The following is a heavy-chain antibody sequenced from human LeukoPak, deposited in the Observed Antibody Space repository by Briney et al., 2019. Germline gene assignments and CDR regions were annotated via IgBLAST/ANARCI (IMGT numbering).Heavy chain of an antibody. V-gene: IGHV3-30*18. CDR1: GFTFSSYG. J-gene: IGHJ4*02. CDR2: ISYDGSNK. D-gene: IGHD3-22*01. CDR3: AKEIGSGYSYFDY. Sequence: GGSLRLSCEASGFTFSSYGMHWVRQATGKGLEGMAVISYDGSNKYYADSVKGRFTVSRDNSKNTLYLQMNSLRAEDTAVYYCAKEIGSGYSYFDYWGQGTLVTVSS.